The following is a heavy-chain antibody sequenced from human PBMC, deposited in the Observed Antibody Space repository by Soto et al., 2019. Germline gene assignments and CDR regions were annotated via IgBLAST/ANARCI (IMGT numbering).Heavy chain of an antibody. CDR2: INHSGST. D-gene: IGHD2-15*01. CDR3: ARSKGYCSGGSCYWGV. J-gene: IGHJ4*02. V-gene: IGHV4-34*01. CDR1: GGSFSGYY. Sequence: QVQLQQWGAGLLKPSETLSLTCAVYGGSFSGYYWSWIRQPPGKGLEWIGEINHSGSTNYNPSLKSRDTISVDTSKNQFSLKLSSVTAADTAVYYCARSKGYCSGGSCYWGVWGQGTLVTVSS.